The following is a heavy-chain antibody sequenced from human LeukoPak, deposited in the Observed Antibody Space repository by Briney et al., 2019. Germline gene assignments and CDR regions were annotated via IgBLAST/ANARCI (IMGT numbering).Heavy chain of an antibody. J-gene: IGHJ3*02. CDR2: ITANTRGSIT. Sequence: PGGSLRLSCVTSGFSFSTYDMSWVRQAPGKGLEWVSGITANTRGSITYYADSVKGRFTISRDSSKDTLYLQMNSLRAEDTAVYYCARDLEMATIGYAFDIWGQGTMVTVSS. CDR1: GFSFSTYD. V-gene: IGHV3-23*01. CDR3: ARDLEMATIGYAFDI. D-gene: IGHD5-24*01.